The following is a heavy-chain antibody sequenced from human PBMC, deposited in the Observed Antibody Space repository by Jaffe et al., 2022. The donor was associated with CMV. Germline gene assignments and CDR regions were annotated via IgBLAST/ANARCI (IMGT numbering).Heavy chain of an antibody. CDR2: IYPGDSDT. CDR1: GYSFTSYW. Sequence: EVQLVQSGAEVKKPGESLKISCKGSGYSFTSYWIGWVRQMPGKGLEWMGIIYPGDSDTRYSPSFQGQVTISADKSISTAYLQWSSLKASDTAMYYCARHSYSIVVFDAFDIWGQGTMVTVSS. D-gene: IGHD3-22*01. J-gene: IGHJ3*02. CDR3: ARHSYSIVVFDAFDI. V-gene: IGHV5-51*01.